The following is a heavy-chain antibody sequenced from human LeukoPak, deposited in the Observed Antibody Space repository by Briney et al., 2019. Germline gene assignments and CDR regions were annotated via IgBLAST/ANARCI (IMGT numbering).Heavy chain of an antibody. Sequence: GSLRLSCAASGFTFSSYGMHWVRQAPGKGLEWVAVISYDGSNKYYADSVKGRFTISRDNSKNTLYLQMNSLRAEDTAVYYCAKDLDLCSYGCGLGAFDIWGQGTMVTVSS. V-gene: IGHV3-30*18. CDR3: AKDLDLCSYGCGLGAFDI. CDR1: GFTFSSYG. D-gene: IGHD5-18*01. J-gene: IGHJ3*02. CDR2: ISYDGSNK.